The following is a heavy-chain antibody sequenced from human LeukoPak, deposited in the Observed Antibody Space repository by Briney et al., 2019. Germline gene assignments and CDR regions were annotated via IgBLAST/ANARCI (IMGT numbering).Heavy chain of an antibody. Sequence: PGRSLRLSCAASGFTFDDYAMHWVRQAPGKGLEGVSGISWNSGSIGYADSMKGRFTISRDNAKNSLYLQMNSLRAEDTALYYCAKDSTDAVITYFDYWGQGTLVTVSS. V-gene: IGHV3-9*01. D-gene: IGHD3-16*02. CDR2: ISWNSGSI. CDR3: AKDSTDAVITYFDY. J-gene: IGHJ4*02. CDR1: GFTFDDYA.